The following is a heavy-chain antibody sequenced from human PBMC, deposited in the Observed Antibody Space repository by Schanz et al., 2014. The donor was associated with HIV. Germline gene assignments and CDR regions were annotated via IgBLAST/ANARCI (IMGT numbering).Heavy chain of an antibody. J-gene: IGHJ6*02. Sequence: QVQLVQSGAEVREPGASVKVSCKASGYTFTSYGISWVRQAPGQGLEWMGWISAYNGNTNYAQKLQGRVTMTTDTSTGTAYMELSSLRSADTAVYFCARAAFSSEYYYGMDVWGQGTTVTVSS. V-gene: IGHV1-18*01. D-gene: IGHD3-3*02. CDR2: ISAYNGNT. CDR3: ARAAFSSEYYYGMDV. CDR1: GYTFTSYG.